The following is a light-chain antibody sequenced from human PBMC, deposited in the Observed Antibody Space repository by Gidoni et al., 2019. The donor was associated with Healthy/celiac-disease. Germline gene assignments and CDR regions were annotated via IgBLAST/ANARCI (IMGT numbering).Light chain of an antibody. V-gene: IGKV1-8*01. CDR1: QGSSSY. CDR2: AAS. Sequence: AIRMTQSPSSLSASTGASVTSTCPASQGSSSYLAWYQQKPGKAPKLLIYAASTLQSGVPSRFSGSGSGTDFTLTISCLQSEDFATYYCQQYYSYPLTFGGGTKVEIK. CDR3: QQYYSYPLT. J-gene: IGKJ4*01.